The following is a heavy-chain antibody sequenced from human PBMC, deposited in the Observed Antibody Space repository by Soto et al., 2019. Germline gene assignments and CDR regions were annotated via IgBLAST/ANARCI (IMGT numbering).Heavy chain of an antibody. V-gene: IGHV3-30*18. Sequence: PGGSLRLSCAASGFTFSSYGMHWVRQAPGKGLEWVAVISYDGSNKYYADSVKGRFTISRDNSKNTLYLQMNSLRAEDTAVYYCAKDSDISSTNFGVYYYYGMDVWGQGTTFTVSS. CDR2: ISYDGSNK. CDR1: GFTFSSYG. D-gene: IGHD2-2*01. CDR3: AKDSDISSTNFGVYYYYGMDV. J-gene: IGHJ6*02.